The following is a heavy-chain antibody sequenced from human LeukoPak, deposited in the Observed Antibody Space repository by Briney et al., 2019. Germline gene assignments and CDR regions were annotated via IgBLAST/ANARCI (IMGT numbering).Heavy chain of an antibody. CDR3: ARGRVEVAGNTPFDY. Sequence: GGSLRLSCGSSGLTYRKYEMDGFRQAPGRGLEWVSYISTRGTTIYYAASVKGRFTISRDNAKNSLYLQMNSLRDDDPALYYCARGRVEVAGNTPFDYWGQGTLVTVSS. CDR2: ISTRGTTI. J-gene: IGHJ4*02. V-gene: IGHV3-48*02. CDR1: GLTYRKYE. D-gene: IGHD6-19*01.